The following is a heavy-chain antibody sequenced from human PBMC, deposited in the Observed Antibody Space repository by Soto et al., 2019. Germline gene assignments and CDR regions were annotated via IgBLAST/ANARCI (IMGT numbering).Heavy chain of an antibody. J-gene: IGHJ4*02. Sequence: SETLSLTCAVYGESFSRYSWTWIRQPPGTGLEWIGEINQSGSTVYNPSLKSRVTISIDTSKMQFSLTLTSVTAADAAIYYCARKHYSGFDYWGQGTLVTVSS. CDR2: INQSGST. CDR3: ARKHYSGFDY. V-gene: IGHV4-34*01. D-gene: IGHD1-26*01. CDR1: GESFSRYS.